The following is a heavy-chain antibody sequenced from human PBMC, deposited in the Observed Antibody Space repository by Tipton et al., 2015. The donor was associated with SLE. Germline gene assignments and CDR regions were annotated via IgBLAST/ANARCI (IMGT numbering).Heavy chain of an antibody. CDR3: ARVWGGDGYSPGLAFDI. CDR1: GGSISSYY. CDR2: IYYSGST. Sequence: TLSLTCTVSGGSISSYYWSWIRQPPGKGLEWIEYIYYSGSTNYNPSLKSRVTISVDTSKNQFSLKLSSVTAADTAVYYCARVWGGDGYSPGLAFDIWGQGTMVTVSS. V-gene: IGHV4-59*01. D-gene: IGHD5-24*01. J-gene: IGHJ3*02.